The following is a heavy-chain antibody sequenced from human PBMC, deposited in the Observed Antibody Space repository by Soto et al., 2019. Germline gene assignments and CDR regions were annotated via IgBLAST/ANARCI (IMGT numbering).Heavy chain of an antibody. CDR2: ISFDGTNK. J-gene: IGHJ4*02. CDR3: AKDSGQLPTYLDY. CDR1: GFTFRNYD. V-gene: IGHV3-30*18. Sequence: GGSLRLSCAASGFTFRNYDMHWVRQAPGKGLEWVTVISFDGTNKYYADSVKGRFTIARDNSQNTVYLQLNSLRPEDTAVYYCAKDSGQLPTYLDYWGQGTLVTVSS. D-gene: IGHD2-2*01.